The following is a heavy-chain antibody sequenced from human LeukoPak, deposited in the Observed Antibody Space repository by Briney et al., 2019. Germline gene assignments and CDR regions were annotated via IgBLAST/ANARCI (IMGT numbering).Heavy chain of an antibody. V-gene: IGHV3-7*04. CDR3: ARVLTGCDY. CDR1: GFTFSSYW. Sequence: PGGSLRLSCAASGFTFSSYWMSWVRQSPGKGLEWVANIKQDGSEKYYVDSVRGRFTISRDNAKSSLYLQMNSLRAEDTAVYYCARVLTGCDYWGQGTLVTVSS. D-gene: IGHD3-9*01. CDR2: IKQDGSEK. J-gene: IGHJ4*02.